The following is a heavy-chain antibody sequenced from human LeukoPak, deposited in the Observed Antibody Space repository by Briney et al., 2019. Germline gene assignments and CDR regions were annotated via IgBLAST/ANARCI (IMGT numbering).Heavy chain of an antibody. Sequence: GGSLTLSCAASGVIFSKAWMSWVRKAPRQGLERVGRIKSKTHGGTTDYAAPVKGRFTISRDDSKNTLNLQMNSLKTEDTAVYYCSTSTEPGLDYWGQGNLVTVSS. V-gene: IGHV3-15*01. J-gene: IGHJ4*02. CDR1: GVIFSKAW. CDR3: STSTEPGLDY. D-gene: IGHD3/OR15-3a*01. CDR2: IKSKTHGGTT.